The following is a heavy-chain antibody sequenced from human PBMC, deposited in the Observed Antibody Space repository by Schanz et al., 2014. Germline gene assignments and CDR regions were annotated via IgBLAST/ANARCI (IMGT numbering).Heavy chain of an antibody. V-gene: IGHV3-33*08. CDR1: GFMFSSYG. CDR3: ARNRGSGGQNWYFDL. Sequence: VQLLESGGGLVQPGGSLRLSCAASGFMFSSYGMHWVRQAPGKGLEWVGVISYDGSKKSYADSVKGRFTISRDNTKNSLFLQLTSLRADDTAVYYCARNRGSGGQNWYFDLWGRGTLVTVSS. J-gene: IGHJ2*01. CDR2: ISYDGSKK. D-gene: IGHD1-26*01.